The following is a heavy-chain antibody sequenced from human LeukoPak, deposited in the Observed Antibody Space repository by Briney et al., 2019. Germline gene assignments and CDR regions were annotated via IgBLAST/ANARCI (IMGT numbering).Heavy chain of an antibody. Sequence: SETLSLTCTVSGGSISSRSYYWGWIRQPPGKGLEWIGSIYYSGSTYYNPSLKSRVTISVDTSKNQFSLKLSSVTAADTAVYYCARDPISSRSDAFDIWGQGTMVTVSS. J-gene: IGHJ3*02. CDR3: ARDPISSRSDAFDI. CDR1: GGSISSRSYY. CDR2: IYYSGST. V-gene: IGHV4-39*07. D-gene: IGHD6-13*01.